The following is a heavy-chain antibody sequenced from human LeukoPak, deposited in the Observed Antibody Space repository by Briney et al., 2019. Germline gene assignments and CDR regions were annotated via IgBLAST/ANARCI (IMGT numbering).Heavy chain of an antibody. CDR2: IYPGDSDT. CDR1: GYSFTSYW. D-gene: IGHD6-13*01. CDR3: ARCIPGTNLQQQLVPVDFDY. V-gene: IGHV5-51*01. J-gene: IGHJ4*02. Sequence: GESLKISCKGSGYSFTSYWIGWVRQMPGKGLEWMGIIYPGDSDTRYSPSFQGQVTISADKSISTAYLQWSSLKASDTAMYYCARCIPGTNLQQQLVPVDFDYWGQGTLVTVSS.